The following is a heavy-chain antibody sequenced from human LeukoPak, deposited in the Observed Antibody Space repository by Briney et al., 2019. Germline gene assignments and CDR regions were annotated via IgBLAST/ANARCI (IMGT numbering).Heavy chain of an antibody. CDR1: GDSITGAEYS. D-gene: IGHD3-10*01. CDR3: ARDRLIWFGEFNY. Sequence: SQTLSLTCTVSGDSITGAEYSWNWIRQPAGKGLEWIGRVSTSGKTFYNPSLNSRVTISLDTSKKQFSLKLSTVTAADTAVYYCARDRLIWFGEFNYWGQGTLVTVSS. CDR2: VSTSGKT. J-gene: IGHJ4*02. V-gene: IGHV4-61*02.